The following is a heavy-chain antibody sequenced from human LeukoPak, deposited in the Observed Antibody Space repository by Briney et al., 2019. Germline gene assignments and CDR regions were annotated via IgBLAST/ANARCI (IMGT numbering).Heavy chain of an antibody. CDR1: GGFISDYY. V-gene: IGHV4-59*01. D-gene: IGHD3-10*01. CDR2: IYYSGST. CDR3: ARGHDRNFFGSKPFDP. Sequence: SETLSLTCTVSGGFISDYYWTWIRQPPGKGLEWIGYIYYSGSTNYNPSLKSRVTISVDTSKNQFSLNLSSVTAADTAVYYCARGHDRNFFGSKPFDPWGQGTLVTVSS. J-gene: IGHJ5*02.